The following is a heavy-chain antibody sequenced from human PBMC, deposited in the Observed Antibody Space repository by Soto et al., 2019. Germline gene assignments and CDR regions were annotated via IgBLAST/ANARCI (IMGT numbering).Heavy chain of an antibody. J-gene: IGHJ4*02. CDR1: GFTFSSYA. Sequence: GGSLRLSCAASGFTFSSYAMSWVRQAPGKGLEWVSAISGSGGSTYYADSVKGRFTISRDNSKNTLYLQMNSLRAEDTAVYYCANPQLVGRSRNFDYWGQGTLVTVSS. CDR3: ANPQLVGRSRNFDY. CDR2: ISGSGGST. D-gene: IGHD6-6*01. V-gene: IGHV3-23*01.